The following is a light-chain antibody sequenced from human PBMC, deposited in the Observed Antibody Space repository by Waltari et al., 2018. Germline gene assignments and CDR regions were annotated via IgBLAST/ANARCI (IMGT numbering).Light chain of an antibody. Sequence: EIVLTQSPATLSLSPGARATLSCRASQSVGDYLAWYQHKPGQAPRLLIYDASKRVTGIPARFSGSGSGTDFTLTISSLEPEDFAVYYCQQRKGFTFGPGTKVDIK. J-gene: IGKJ3*01. CDR1: QSVGDY. CDR3: QQRKGFT. V-gene: IGKV3-11*01. CDR2: DAS.